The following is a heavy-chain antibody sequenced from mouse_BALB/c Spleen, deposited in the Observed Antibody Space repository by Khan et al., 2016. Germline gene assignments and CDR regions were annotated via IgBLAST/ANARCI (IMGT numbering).Heavy chain of an antibody. D-gene: IGHD1-1*01. J-gene: IGHJ2*01. CDR3: TRSGGSAYDY. V-gene: IGHV1-69*02. CDR2: IYPSDSYT. CDR1: GYIFTSYW. Sequence: QVQLKQSGAELVKPGASVKLSCKASGYIFTSYWLNWVKQRPGQGLEWIGNIYPSDSYTNYNQNFKDKAALTVDRSSSTAYMQPRSPTSEDSAVYYGTRSGGSAYDYWGEGTTLPVSS.